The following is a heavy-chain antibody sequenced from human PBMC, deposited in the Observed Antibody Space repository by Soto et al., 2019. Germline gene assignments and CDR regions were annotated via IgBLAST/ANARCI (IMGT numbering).Heavy chain of an antibody. J-gene: IGHJ4*02. CDR1: GFTFISAW. Sequence: EVQLVESGGGLVKPGESLRLSCAVSGFTFISAWMNWVRQIPGKGLEWVGRIKSKADGGATDFAAFGKGRFTMSRDDSKTTGELAINRLKNEDTGIIYCFQDPRGYWGLGTPVTVS. V-gene: IGHV3-15*07. CDR2: IKSKADGGAT. D-gene: IGHD2-15*01. CDR3: FQDPRGY.